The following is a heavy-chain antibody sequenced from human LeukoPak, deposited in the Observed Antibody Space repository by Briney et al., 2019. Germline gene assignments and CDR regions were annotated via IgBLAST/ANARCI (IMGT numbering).Heavy chain of an antibody. CDR3: ARDVGYCSSTSCYVLDY. Sequence: SVKVSCKASGGTFSSYAISWVRQAPGQGLEWMGRIIPILGIANYAQKFQGRVTITADKPTSTAYMELSSLRSEDTDVYYCARDVGYCSSTSCYVLDYWGQGTLVTVSS. D-gene: IGHD2-2*01. CDR2: IIPILGIA. V-gene: IGHV1-69*04. CDR1: GGTFSSYA. J-gene: IGHJ4*02.